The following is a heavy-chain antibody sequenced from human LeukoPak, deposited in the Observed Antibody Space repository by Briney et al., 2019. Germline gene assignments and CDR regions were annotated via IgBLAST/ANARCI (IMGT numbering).Heavy chain of an antibody. CDR3: ARDLRLYYYGSGSRSPPGY. Sequence: GGSLRLSXAASGFTFSSYSMNWVRQAPGKGLEWVSSISSSSSYIYYADSVKGRFTISRDNAKHSLYLQMNSLRAEDTAVYYCARDLRLYYYGSGSRSPPGYWGQGTLVTVSS. CDR1: GFTFSSYS. CDR2: ISSSSSYI. V-gene: IGHV3-21*01. J-gene: IGHJ4*02. D-gene: IGHD3-10*01.